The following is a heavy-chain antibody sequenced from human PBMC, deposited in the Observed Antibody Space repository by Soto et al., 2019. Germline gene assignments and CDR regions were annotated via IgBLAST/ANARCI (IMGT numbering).Heavy chain of an antibody. V-gene: IGHV4-34*01. D-gene: IGHD2-15*01. CDR1: GEAFSHYY. J-gene: IGHJ6*02. CDR3: ARGEDTISADPYGMDV. Sequence: SDTLSLTCAVYGEAFSHYYWTWIRQTPGTGLEWIGEINHSGTVHYNPCLNSRVTISVDTSKNQFFLNLGSVTAADRGVYYCARGEDTISADPYGMDVWGQGTTVTVSS. CDR2: INHSGTV.